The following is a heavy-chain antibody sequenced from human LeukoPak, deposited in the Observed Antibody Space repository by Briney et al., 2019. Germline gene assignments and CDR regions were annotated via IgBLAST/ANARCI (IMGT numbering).Heavy chain of an antibody. CDR3: AKDRVRNVPYGKPQDY. Sequence: GGSLRLSCAASGFTFSSYGMHWVRQAPGKGLEWVAFIRYDGSNKYYADSVKGRFTISRDNSKNTLYLQMNSLRAEDTAVYYLAKDRVRNVPYGKPQDYWGQGTLVTVSS. J-gene: IGHJ4*02. V-gene: IGHV3-30*02. CDR1: GFTFSSYG. D-gene: IGHD1-14*01. CDR2: IRYDGSNK.